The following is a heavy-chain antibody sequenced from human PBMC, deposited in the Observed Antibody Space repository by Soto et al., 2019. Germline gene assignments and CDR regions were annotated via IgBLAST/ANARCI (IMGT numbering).Heavy chain of an antibody. V-gene: IGHV5-10-1*01. CDR1: GYSFTSYW. CDR2: IDPSDSYT. CDR3: ARLVEAAAGYYYYYGMDV. D-gene: IGHD6-13*01. Sequence: PGESLKISCKGSGYSFTSYWISWVRQMPGKGLEWMGRIDPSDSYTNYSPSFQGHVTISADKSISTAYLQWSSLKALDTAMYYCARLVEAAAGYYYYYGMDVWGQGTTVTVSS. J-gene: IGHJ6*02.